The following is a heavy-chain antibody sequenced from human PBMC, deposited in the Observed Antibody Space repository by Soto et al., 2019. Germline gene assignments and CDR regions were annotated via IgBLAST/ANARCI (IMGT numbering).Heavy chain of an antibody. CDR2: IYSSGST. Sequence: EVQLVESGGGLIQPGGSLRLSCAASGFSVTDHYMTWLRQAPGKGLEWASVIYSSGSTHYADSVKGRFTISRDNSKNTLYLQMNSLGAEDTAVYSCARGRGCSGNNCYWYFDVWGRGTLVTVSS. D-gene: IGHD2-15*01. CDR3: ARGRGCSGNNCYWYFDV. CDR1: GFSVTDHY. J-gene: IGHJ2*01. V-gene: IGHV3-53*01.